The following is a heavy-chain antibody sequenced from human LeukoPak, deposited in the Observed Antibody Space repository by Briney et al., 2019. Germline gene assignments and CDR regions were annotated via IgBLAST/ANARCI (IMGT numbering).Heavy chain of an antibody. V-gene: IGHV3-23*01. J-gene: IGHJ3*02. CDR3: VTKLYVGHTHAFDI. D-gene: IGHD3-16*01. CDR2: ISGSGATI. Sequence: GGSLRLSCTASGFTFSNYPINFVRQAPGKGLDWVSAISGSGATICYADAVRGRFTISRDNSKNTVYLQMNSLRAEDTALYYCVTKLYVGHTHAFDIWGQGTMVTVSP. CDR1: GFTFSNYP.